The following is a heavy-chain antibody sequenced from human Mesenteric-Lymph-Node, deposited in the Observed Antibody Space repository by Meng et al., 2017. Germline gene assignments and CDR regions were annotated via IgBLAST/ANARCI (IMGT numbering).Heavy chain of an antibody. CDR2: INHSGST. CDR3: ARRYGASAYNWFDP. V-gene: IGHV4-31*03. J-gene: IGHJ5*02. Sequence: QVQWPGSGPGVVKPSQTLSLTCTVSGGSISSGGYYWSWIRQPPGKGLEWIGEINHSGSTNYNPSLKSRVTISVDTSKNQFSLKLSSVTAADTAVYYCARRYGASAYNWFDPWGQGTLVTVSS. CDR1: GGSISSGGYY. D-gene: IGHD4-17*01.